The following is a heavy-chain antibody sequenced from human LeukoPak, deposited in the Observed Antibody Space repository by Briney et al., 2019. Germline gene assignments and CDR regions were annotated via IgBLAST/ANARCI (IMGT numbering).Heavy chain of an antibody. Sequence: SETLSLTCTGSGGSISSYYWSWIRQPAGKGLEWIGRIYTSGSTNYNPSLKSRVTMSVDTSKNQFSLKLSSVTAADTTVYYCARDRNSGWSDYWGQGTLVTVSS. CDR3: ARDRNSGWSDY. CDR1: GGSISSYY. CDR2: IYTSGST. J-gene: IGHJ4*02. D-gene: IGHD6-19*01. V-gene: IGHV4-4*07.